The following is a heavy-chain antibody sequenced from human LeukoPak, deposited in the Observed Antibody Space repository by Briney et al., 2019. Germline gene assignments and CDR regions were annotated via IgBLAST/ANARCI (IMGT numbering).Heavy chain of an antibody. J-gene: IGHJ4*02. D-gene: IGHD3-22*01. CDR3: ARPHYYDSSGYSFYFDY. V-gene: IGHV1-69*04. CDR1: GGTFSSYA. CDR2: IIPLLGIA. Sequence: ASVKVSCKASGGTFSSYAISWVRQAPGQGLEWMGRIIPLLGIANYAQQFQGRVTITADKSTSTAYMELSSLRSEDTAVYYCARPHYYDSSGYSFYFDYWGQGTLVTVSS.